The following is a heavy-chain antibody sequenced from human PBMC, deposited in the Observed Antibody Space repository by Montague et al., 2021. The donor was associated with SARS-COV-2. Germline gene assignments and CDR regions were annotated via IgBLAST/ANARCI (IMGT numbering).Heavy chain of an antibody. CDR3: ATESLGYCSSTSCYGPHYGMDA. CDR1: GGSICSGGYY. Sequence: TLSLTCTVSGGSICSGGYYWSWIRQHPGKGLEWIGYIYYSGSTYYNPSLKSRVTISVDTSKNQFSLKLSSVTAADTAVYYCATESLGYCSSTSCYGPHYGMDAWGQGTTVTVSS. J-gene: IGHJ6*02. V-gene: IGHV4-31*03. D-gene: IGHD2-2*01. CDR2: IYYSGST.